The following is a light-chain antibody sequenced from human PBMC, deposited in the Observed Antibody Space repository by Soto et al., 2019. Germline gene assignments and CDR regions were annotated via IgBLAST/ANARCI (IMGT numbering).Light chain of an antibody. V-gene: IGLV1-44*01. CDR3: ATWDDSLNVV. CDR1: SSNIGSNT. CDR2: SND. Sequence: QAVVTQSPSASGTPGQRVSISCSGSSSNIGSNTVSWYQHVPGTAPKLLIYSNDQRPSAVPGRFSGSKSGSSASLAISGLQSEDEAYYYCATWDDSLNVVFGGGTKVTVL. J-gene: IGLJ3*02.